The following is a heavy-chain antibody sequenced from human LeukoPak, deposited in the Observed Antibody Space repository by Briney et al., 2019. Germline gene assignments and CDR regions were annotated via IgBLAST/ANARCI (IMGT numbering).Heavy chain of an antibody. CDR1: GFTFSSYA. V-gene: IGHV3-30-3*01. CDR3: ARQIGGLELDTAMADY. D-gene: IGHD5-18*01. Sequence: GRSLRLSCAASGFTFSSYAMHWVRQAPGKGLEWVAVISYDGSNKYYADSVKGRFTISRDNSKNTLYLQMNSLRAEDTAVYYCARQIGGLELDTAMADYWGQGTLVTVSS. J-gene: IGHJ4*02. CDR2: ISYDGSNK.